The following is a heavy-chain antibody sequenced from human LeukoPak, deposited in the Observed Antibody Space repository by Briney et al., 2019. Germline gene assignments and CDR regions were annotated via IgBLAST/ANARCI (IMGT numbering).Heavy chain of an antibody. CDR2: INSDGSST. J-gene: IGHJ4*02. D-gene: IGHD3-22*01. CDR1: GFTFSSYW. V-gene: IGHV3-74*01. Sequence: GGSLRLPCAASGFTFSSYWMHWVRQAPGKGLVWVSRINSDGSSTSYADSVKGRFTISRDNAKNTLYLQMNSLRAEDTAVYYCAREAYYDSSGYFDYWGQGTLVTVSS. CDR3: AREAYYDSSGYFDY.